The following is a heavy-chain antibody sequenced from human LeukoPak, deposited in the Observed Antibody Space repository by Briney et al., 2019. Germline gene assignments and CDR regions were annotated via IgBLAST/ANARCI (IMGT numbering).Heavy chain of an antibody. D-gene: IGHD3-22*01. CDR3: ARGGLKGTYYYDSSGYWNDAFDI. CDR1: GFTFSTYA. CDR2: ISSNGGTT. J-gene: IGHJ3*02. Sequence: GGSLRLSCSASGFTFSTYAMHWVRQAPGKGLEYVSGISSNGGTTYYADSVKGRFTISRDNSKNTLYLQMSSLRAEDTAVYYCARGGLKGTYYYDSSGYWNDAFDIWGQGTMVTVSS. V-gene: IGHV3-64D*06.